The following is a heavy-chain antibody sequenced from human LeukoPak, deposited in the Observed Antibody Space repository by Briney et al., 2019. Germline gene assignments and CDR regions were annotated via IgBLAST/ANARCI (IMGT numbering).Heavy chain of an antibody. Sequence: GGSLRLSCAASGFPFTTHWMHWVRQVPGKGLVWVSRISGDASITNYADSMKGRFTISRDNAKNTLYLQMNSLRAEDTALYYCARVTVYYDSSGYFDSWGQGALVTVSS. V-gene: IGHV3-74*01. CDR3: ARVTVYYDSSGYFDS. CDR1: GFPFTTHW. J-gene: IGHJ4*02. CDR2: ISGDASIT. D-gene: IGHD3-22*01.